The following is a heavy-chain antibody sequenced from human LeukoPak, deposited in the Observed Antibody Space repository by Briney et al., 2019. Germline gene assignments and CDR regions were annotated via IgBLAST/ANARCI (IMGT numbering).Heavy chain of an antibody. CDR2: IIPILGIA. CDR1: GGTFSSYA. D-gene: IGHD3-10*01. J-gene: IGHJ5*02. V-gene: IGHV1-69*04. Sequence: SVKVSCKASGGTFSSYAISWVRQAPGQGLEWMGRIIPILGIANYAQKFQGRVTITADKSTSTAYMELSSLRSEDTAVYYCARDPVGVHGSGRSWFDPWGQGTLVTVSS. CDR3: ARDPVGVHGSGRSWFDP.